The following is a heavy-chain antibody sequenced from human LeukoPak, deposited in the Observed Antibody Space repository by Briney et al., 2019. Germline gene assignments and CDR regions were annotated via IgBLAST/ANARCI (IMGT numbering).Heavy chain of an antibody. J-gene: IGHJ4*02. D-gene: IGHD6-19*01. CDR3: AKYGNSGWVIDN. CDR1: GGSIGSDY. Sequence: SETLSLTCTVSGGSIGSDYWTWIRQPPGKGLEYIGYIYYTVGTNYNPSLKSRVTTSVDTSKNQFSLKLSSVTAADTAVYFCAKYGNSGWVIDNWGQGTLVTVSS. V-gene: IGHV4-59*08. CDR2: IYYTVGT.